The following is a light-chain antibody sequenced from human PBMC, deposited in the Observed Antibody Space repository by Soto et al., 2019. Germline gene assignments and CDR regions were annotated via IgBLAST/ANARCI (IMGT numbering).Light chain of an antibody. V-gene: IGKV3-20*01. Sequence: IVMTQSPATLSVSPGERATLCCRASQSVSSNLAWYQQKPGQAPRLLIYGALSRATGIPDRFSGSGSGTDFTLTISRLEPEDFALYYCQQYATSPLTFGGGTKVDIK. CDR2: GAL. CDR1: QSVSSN. CDR3: QQYATSPLT. J-gene: IGKJ4*01.